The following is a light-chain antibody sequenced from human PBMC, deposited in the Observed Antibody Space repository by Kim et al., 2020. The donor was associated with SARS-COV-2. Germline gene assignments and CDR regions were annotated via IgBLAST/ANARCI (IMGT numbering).Light chain of an antibody. Sequence: DIQMTQSPTSLYASVGDRITITWRASQSINTYLNWYQHNPGKARKLLIYAASNLYSGVPSSFSGSGSGTEFTLTISSLQPEDFAIYYCHQSYGEPTYTFGRGTKLEI. CDR2: AAS. CDR1: QSINTY. CDR3: HQSYGEPTYT. V-gene: IGKV1-39*01. J-gene: IGKJ2*01.